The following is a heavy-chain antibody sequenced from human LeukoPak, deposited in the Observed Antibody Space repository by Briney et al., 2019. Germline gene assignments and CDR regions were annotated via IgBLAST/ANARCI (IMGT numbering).Heavy chain of an antibody. D-gene: IGHD3-9*01. CDR2: IITYNGNT. V-gene: IGHV1-18*01. J-gene: IGHJ3*02. Sequence: ASVKVSCKASGYTFTSYGINWVRQAPGQGLEWMGWIITYNGNTNYAQKLQGRVTMTTDTSTSTAYMELRSLRSDDTAVYYCATGTQRSARGYFDWLPIHGAFDIWGQGTMVTVSS. CDR3: ATGTQRSARGYFDWLPIHGAFDI. CDR1: GYTFTSYG.